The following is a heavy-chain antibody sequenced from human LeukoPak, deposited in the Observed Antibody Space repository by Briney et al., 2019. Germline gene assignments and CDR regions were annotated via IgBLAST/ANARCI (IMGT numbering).Heavy chain of an antibody. V-gene: IGHV4-34*01. D-gene: IGHD2-21*02. J-gene: IGHJ4*02. CDR1: GGSFSPYY. CDR3: ARGGFYCGGDCYVDY. Sequence: PSETLSLTCAVYGGSFSPYYWSWIRQPPGKGLEWIGEINHSGSTNYNPSLKSRVTISVDTSKNQFSLRLSSLTAADTAVYYCARGGFYCGGDCYVDYWGQGTLVTVSS. CDR2: INHSGST.